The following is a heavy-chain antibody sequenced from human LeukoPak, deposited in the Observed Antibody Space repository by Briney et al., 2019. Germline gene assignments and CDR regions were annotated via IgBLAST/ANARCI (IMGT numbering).Heavy chain of an antibody. D-gene: IGHD5-18*01. CDR2: ISGSGGST. J-gene: IGHJ4*02. Sequence: AGGSLRLPCAASGFTFSSYGMSWVRQAPGKGLEWVSAISGSGGSTYYADSVKGRFTISRDNSKNTLYLQMNSLRAEDTAVYYCAKGHYTAMPFDYWGQGTLVTVSS. CDR3: AKGHYTAMPFDY. V-gene: IGHV3-23*01. CDR1: GFTFSSYG.